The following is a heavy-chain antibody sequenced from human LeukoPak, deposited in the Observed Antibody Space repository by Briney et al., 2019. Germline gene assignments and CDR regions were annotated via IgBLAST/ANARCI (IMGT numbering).Heavy chain of an antibody. Sequence: SETLSLTCTVSAYSISSGYYWGLILQPPGKGLEWIGSIYQSGSTYYNPSLKSRVTISVDTSKNQFSLKLSSVTAADTAVYYCARVVLWFGELSTAGYYYYMDVWGKGTTVTVSS. V-gene: IGHV4-38-2*02. CDR3: ARVVLWFGELSTAGYYYYMDV. CDR2: IYQSGST. J-gene: IGHJ6*03. D-gene: IGHD3-10*01. CDR1: AYSISSGYY.